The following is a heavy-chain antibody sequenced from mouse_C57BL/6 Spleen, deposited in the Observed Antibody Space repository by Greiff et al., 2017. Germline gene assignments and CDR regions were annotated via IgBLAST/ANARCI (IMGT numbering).Heavy chain of an antibody. D-gene: IGHD1-1*01. CDR1: GYTFTDYE. CDR2: IDPETGGT. CDR3: TRSHDYGSSYDAMDY. Sequence: VQLQQSGAELVRPGASVTLSCKASGYTFTDYEMHWVKQTPVHGLEWIGAIDPETGGTAYNQKFKGKAILTADKSSSTAYMELRSLTSEDSAVYYWTRSHDYGSSYDAMDYWGQGTSVTVSS. V-gene: IGHV1-15*01. J-gene: IGHJ4*01.